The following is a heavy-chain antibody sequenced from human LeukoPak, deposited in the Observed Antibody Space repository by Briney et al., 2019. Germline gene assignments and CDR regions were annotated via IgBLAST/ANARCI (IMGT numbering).Heavy chain of an antibody. D-gene: IGHD3-3*01. Sequence: ASVKVSCKTSGYTFIDYYVHWVRKAPGQGLEWLGWINPNSGGTSNAQMLQGRVTMTRDTSISTAYMELSRLRSDDTAVYYCARDPRYYDFWSGYSNNWFDPWGQGTLVTVSS. J-gene: IGHJ5*02. CDR1: GYTFIDYY. CDR2: INPNSGGT. CDR3: ARDPRYYDFWSGYSNNWFDP. V-gene: IGHV1-2*02.